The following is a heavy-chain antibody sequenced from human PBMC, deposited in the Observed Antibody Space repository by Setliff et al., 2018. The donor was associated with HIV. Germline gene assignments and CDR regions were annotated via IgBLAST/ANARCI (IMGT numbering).Heavy chain of an antibody. Sequence: PSLTCTVSGGSISSGSYYWTWIRQPAGKGLEWIGRIYTSGSTKYNPSLKSRVTISVDTSKNQFSLKVSSVTAADTAVYYCARVARGGHSSRWYYFDYWGQGTLVTVSS. CDR3: ARVARGGHSSRWYYFDY. CDR2: IYTSGST. D-gene: IGHD6-13*01. CDR1: GGSISSGSYY. J-gene: IGHJ4*02. V-gene: IGHV4-61*02.